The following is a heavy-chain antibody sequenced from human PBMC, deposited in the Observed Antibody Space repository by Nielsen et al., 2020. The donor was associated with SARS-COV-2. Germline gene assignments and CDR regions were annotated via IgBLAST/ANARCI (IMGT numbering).Heavy chain of an antibody. CDR2: INHSGST. J-gene: IGHJ6*02. D-gene: IGHD2-15*01. Sequence: SETLSLTCAVYGGSFSGYYWSWIRQLPGKGLEWIGEINHSGSTNYNPSLKSRVTISVDTSKNQFSLKLSSVTAADTAVYYCASSLEYCSGGSCYYYGMDVWGQGTTVTVSS. CDR1: GGSFSGYY. V-gene: IGHV4-34*01. CDR3: ASSLEYCSGGSCYYYGMDV.